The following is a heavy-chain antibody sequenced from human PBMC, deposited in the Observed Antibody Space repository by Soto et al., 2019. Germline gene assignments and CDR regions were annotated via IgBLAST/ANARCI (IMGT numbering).Heavy chain of an antibody. CDR3: VRSAIFYYGMDV. V-gene: IGHV3-74*01. CDR2: INSDGRTT. CDR1: GFTFNTYS. J-gene: IGHJ6*02. D-gene: IGHD3-3*01. Sequence: LRLSCAASGFTFNTYSMHWVRQAPGKGLVWVSRINSDGRTTIYADSVKGRFTISRDNAKNTLYLQMNSLRAEDTALYYCVRSAIFYYGMDVWGQGTTVTVSS.